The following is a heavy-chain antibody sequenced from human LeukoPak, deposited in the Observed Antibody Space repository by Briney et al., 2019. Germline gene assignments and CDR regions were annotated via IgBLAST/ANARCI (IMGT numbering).Heavy chain of an antibody. CDR2: MNPNSGNT. D-gene: IGHD3-10*01. CDR3: ASTMVRGVIGY. Sequence: GASVKVSCKASGGTFSSYAINWVRQATGQGLEWMRWMNPNSGNTGYAQKFQGRVTMTRNTSISTAYMELSSLRSEDTAVYYCASTMVRGVIGYWGQGTLVTVSS. V-gene: IGHV1-8*02. CDR1: GGTFSSYA. J-gene: IGHJ4*02.